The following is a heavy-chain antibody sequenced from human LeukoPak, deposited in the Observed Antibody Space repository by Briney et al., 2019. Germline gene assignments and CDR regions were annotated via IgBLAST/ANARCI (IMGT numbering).Heavy chain of an antibody. J-gene: IGHJ4*02. CDR2: VNSDGSST. CDR3: ISSNPSFDY. V-gene: IGHV3-74*01. Sequence: GGSLRLSCEASGISISDYWMHWVRQAPGKGLVWVSRVNSDGSSTRYADSVRGRFTISRDNAKNTLYLQMNSLRAEDTAVYYCISSNPSFDYWSQGTLVTVSS. CDR1: GISISDYW.